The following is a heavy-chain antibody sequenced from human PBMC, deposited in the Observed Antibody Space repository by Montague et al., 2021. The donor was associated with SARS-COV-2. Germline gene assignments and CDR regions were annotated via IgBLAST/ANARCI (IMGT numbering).Heavy chain of an antibody. V-gene: IGHV4-59*13. D-gene: IGHD5-24*01. Sequence: SETLSLTCTVSGGSISSYYWTWIRQHQAKGLEWIGFGHYSGSTNLNPTLKSRVSISVDTSKNQFSLELTSVTAADTAVYYCGRGANGLDAYIRYWGQGTLVTVSS. CDR3: GRGANGLDAYIRY. J-gene: IGHJ4*02. CDR1: GGSISSYY. CDR2: GHYSGST.